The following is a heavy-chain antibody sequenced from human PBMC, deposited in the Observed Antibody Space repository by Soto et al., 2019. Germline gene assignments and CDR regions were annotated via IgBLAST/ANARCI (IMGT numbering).Heavy chain of an antibody. CDR1: GFTFSSYS. D-gene: IGHD3-3*01. V-gene: IGHV3-21*01. Sequence: PGGSLRLSCAASGFTFSSYSMNWVRQAPGKGLEWVSSISSSSSYIYYADSVKGRFTISRDTAKNSLYLQMNSLRAEDTAVYYCARAMPTYDFWSSLYYYGMDVWGQGTTVTVSS. J-gene: IGHJ6*02. CDR3: ARAMPTYDFWSSLYYYGMDV. CDR2: ISSSSSYI.